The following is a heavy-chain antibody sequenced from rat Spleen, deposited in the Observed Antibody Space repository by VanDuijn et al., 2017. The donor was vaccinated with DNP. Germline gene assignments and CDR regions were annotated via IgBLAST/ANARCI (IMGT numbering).Heavy chain of an antibody. V-gene: IGHV3-1*01. CDR1: GYSITSNY. CDR3: TRGLRRVYWYFDF. D-gene: IGHD1-11*01. Sequence: EVQFQESGPGLVKSSQSLSLTCSVTGYSITSNYWAWIRRFPGNKMEWMGYINFSGTTNYNPSLKSRVSITRDTSKNQFFLHLNSVTTEDTATYYCTRGLRRVYWYFDFWGPGTMVTVSS. J-gene: IGHJ1*01. CDR2: INFSGTT.